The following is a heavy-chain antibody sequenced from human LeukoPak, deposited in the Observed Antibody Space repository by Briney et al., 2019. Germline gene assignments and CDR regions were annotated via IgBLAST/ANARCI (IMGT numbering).Heavy chain of an antibody. J-gene: IGHJ5*02. Sequence: ASVKVSCKASGYTFTDYYMHWVRQAPGQGLEWMGGIIPIFGTANYAQKFQGRVTITTDESTSTAYMELSSLRSEDTAVYYCARGGGIVVVPAAMFWFDPWGQGTLDTVSS. D-gene: IGHD2-2*01. CDR3: ARGGGIVVVPAAMFWFDP. CDR2: IIPIFGTA. CDR1: GYTFTDYY. V-gene: IGHV1-69*05.